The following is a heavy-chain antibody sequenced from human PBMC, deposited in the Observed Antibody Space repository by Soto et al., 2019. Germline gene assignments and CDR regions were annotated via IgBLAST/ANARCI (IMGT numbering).Heavy chain of an antibody. CDR3: ARGGYSYGY. CDR1: GGSFSGYY. D-gene: IGHD5-18*01. V-gene: IGHV4-34*01. CDR2: INHSGST. J-gene: IGHJ4*02. Sequence: SETLSLTCAVYGGSFSGYYWSWIRQPPGKGLEWIGEINHSGSTNYNPSLKSRVTISVDTSKNQSSLKLSSVTAADTAVYYCARGGYSYGYWGQGTLVTVSS.